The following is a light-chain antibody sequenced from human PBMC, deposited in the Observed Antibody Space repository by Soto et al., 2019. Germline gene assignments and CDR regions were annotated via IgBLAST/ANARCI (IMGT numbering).Light chain of an antibody. J-gene: IGLJ2*01. CDR3: SSYTGRSTLL. V-gene: IGLV2-14*01. Sequence: QSVLTQPASVSGSPGQSITISCTGSSSDIGGYNFVSWYQQHPGKAPQLIIYEVTNRPFGVSSRFSASKSANTASLTISGRQSEDEADYYCSSYTGRSTLLFGGGTKVTVL. CDR2: EVT. CDR1: SSDIGGYNF.